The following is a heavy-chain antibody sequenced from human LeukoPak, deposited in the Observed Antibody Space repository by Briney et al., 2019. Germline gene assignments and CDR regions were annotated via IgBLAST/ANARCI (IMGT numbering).Heavy chain of an antibody. CDR3: ARMYYDFWSGYPDAFDI. CDR2: IYYSGST. J-gene: IGHJ3*02. D-gene: IGHD3-3*01. V-gene: IGHV4-30-4*08. Sequence: PSETLSLTCTVSGGSISSGDYYWSWIRQPPGKGLEWIGYIYYSGSTYYNPSLKSRVTISVDTSKNQFSLKLSSVTAADTAVYYCARMYYDFWSGYPDAFDIWGQGTMVTVSS. CDR1: GGSISSGDYY.